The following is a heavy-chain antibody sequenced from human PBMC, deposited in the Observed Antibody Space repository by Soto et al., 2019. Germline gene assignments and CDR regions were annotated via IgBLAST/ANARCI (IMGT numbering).Heavy chain of an antibody. V-gene: IGHV3-30-3*01. Sequence: GGSLRLSCAASRFTFGYYAMHWIRQAPGKGLEWVAVILSDGSKQYHAESVKGRFTISRDNSKSTLYLQMNSLRVDDTAVYYCVRIIAVAGPHAFHIWRKGPTV. CDR2: ILSDGSKQ. D-gene: IGHD6-19*01. CDR1: RFTFGYYA. CDR3: VRIIAVAGPHAFHI. J-gene: IGHJ3*02.